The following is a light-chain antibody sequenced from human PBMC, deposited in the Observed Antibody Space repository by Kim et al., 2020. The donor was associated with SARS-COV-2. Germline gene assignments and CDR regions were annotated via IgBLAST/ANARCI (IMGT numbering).Light chain of an antibody. J-gene: IGLJ3*02. V-gene: IGLV3-21*04. Sequence: SYELTQPPSVSVAPGKTARITCGGNNIGSKSVHWYQQKPGQAPVLVIYYDSDRPSGIPERFSGSNSGNTATLTISRVEAGDEADCYCQVWDSSSDHPVFGGGTKLTVL. CDR1: NIGSKS. CDR2: YDS. CDR3: QVWDSSSDHPV.